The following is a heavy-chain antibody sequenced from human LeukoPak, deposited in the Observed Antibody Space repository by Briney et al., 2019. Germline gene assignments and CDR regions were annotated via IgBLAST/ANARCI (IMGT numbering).Heavy chain of an antibody. D-gene: IGHD3-10*01. Sequence: GSVKVSCKASGDTFTGYYMHWVRQAPGQRLEWMGWINPNSGGRNYAQKFLRRVTMNRDTSISTAYMELRRLRSDATAVCYCARGDYYGSGSYIRYWGQGTLVTVSS. J-gene: IGHJ4*02. CDR1: GDTFTGYY. V-gene: IGHV1-2*02. CDR2: INPNSGGR. CDR3: ARGDYYGSGSYIRY.